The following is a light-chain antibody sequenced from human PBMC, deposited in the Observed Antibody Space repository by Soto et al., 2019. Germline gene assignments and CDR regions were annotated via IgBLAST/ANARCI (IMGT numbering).Light chain of an antibody. CDR3: VTWDSSTRL. CDR2: LDGSGSY. Sequence: QSVLTQSSSASASLGSSVKLTCTLSSGHSSYIIAWHQQQPGKAPRYLMKLDGSGSYNKGSGVPDRFSGSSSGADRYLTISNIQPDDEADYYCVTWDSSTRLFGGGTTLTVL. V-gene: IGLV4-60*03. CDR1: SGHSSYI. J-gene: IGLJ3*02.